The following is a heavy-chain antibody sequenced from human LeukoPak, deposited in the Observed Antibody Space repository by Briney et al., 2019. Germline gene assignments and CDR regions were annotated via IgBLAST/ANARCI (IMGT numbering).Heavy chain of an antibody. J-gene: IGHJ4*02. CDR2: IKDDGSEK. V-gene: IGHV3-7*03. D-gene: IGHD1-26*01. Sequence: RAGGSLRLSCAASGFTFSNYWIHWVRQAPGEGLEWVAGIKDDGSEKYYVDSVKGRFTISRDNAKNSLYLQMNSLRAEDTAVYYCAKDRGGSYTLSLDYWGQGTLVTVSS. CDR3: AKDRGGSYTLSLDY. CDR1: GFTFSNYW.